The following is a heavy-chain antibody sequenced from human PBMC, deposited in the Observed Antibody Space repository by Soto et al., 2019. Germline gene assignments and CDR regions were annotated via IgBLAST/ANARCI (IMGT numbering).Heavy chain of an antibody. J-gene: IGHJ6*04. V-gene: IGHV1-69*13. CDR2: IIPTFVAA. CDR1: GGTFSSDA. Sequence: SVKVSCKASGGTFSSDAISWVRQAPGQGLEWMGGIIPTFVAANYAQKFQGRVTMTADESTRTAYMDLSSLRADDTAVYYCARSPRAGSHYGMDVWSECATVTVSS. CDR3: ARSPRAGSHYGMDV.